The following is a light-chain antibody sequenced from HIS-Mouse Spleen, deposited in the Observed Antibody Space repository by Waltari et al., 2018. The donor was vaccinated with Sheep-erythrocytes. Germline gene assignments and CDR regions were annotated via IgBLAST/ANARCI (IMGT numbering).Light chain of an antibody. CDR1: QGIRSY. Sequence: DIQLTQSPSFLSLSVGARVTITCRASQGIRSYLAWYQQKPGKAPKLLIYAASTLQSGVPSRFSGSGSGTEFTLTVSSLQPEDFATYYCQQLNSYPPAFGPGTKVDIK. CDR2: AAS. V-gene: IGKV1-9*01. CDR3: QQLNSYPPA. J-gene: IGKJ3*01.